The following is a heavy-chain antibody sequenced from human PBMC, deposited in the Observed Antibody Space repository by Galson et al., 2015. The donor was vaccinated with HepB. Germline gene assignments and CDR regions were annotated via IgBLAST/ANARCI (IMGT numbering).Heavy chain of an antibody. V-gene: IGHV3-49*03. CDR3: TGSIQITIFGVVNAFDI. CDR1: GSTFGDYA. Sequence: LRLSCAASGSTFGDYAMSWFRQAPGKGLEWVGFIRSKAYGGTTEYAASVKGRFTISRDDSKSIAYLQMNSLKTEDAAVYYCTGSIQITIFGVVNAFDIWGQGTMVTVSS. CDR2: IRSKAYGGTT. J-gene: IGHJ3*02. D-gene: IGHD3-3*01.